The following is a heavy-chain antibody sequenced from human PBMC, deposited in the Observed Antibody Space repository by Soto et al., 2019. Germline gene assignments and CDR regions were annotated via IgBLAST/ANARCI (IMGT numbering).Heavy chain of an antibody. CDR3: ARAVVVVSNWFDP. Sequence: QVQLQESGPGLVKPSQTLSLTCTVSGGSISRGGYYWSWIRQHPGKGLEWIGYIYYSGSTYYNPSLKSRVTISVDTSKNQFSLKLSSVTAADTAVYYCARAVVVVSNWFDPWGQGTLVTVSS. CDR1: GGSISRGGYY. V-gene: IGHV4-31*03. J-gene: IGHJ5*02. D-gene: IGHD2-15*01. CDR2: IYYSGST.